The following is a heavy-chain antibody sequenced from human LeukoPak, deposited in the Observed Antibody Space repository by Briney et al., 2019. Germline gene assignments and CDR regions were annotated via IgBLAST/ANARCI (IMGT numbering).Heavy chain of an antibody. CDR3: AREWVGATTGYYFDY. J-gene: IGHJ4*02. D-gene: IGHD1-26*01. V-gene: IGHV3-48*02. CDR1: GFTFSSYS. CDR2: ISSSSSTI. Sequence: GGSLRLSCAASGFTFSSYSMNWVRQAPGKGLEWVSYISSSSSTIYYADSVKGRFTISRDNAKNSLYLQMNSLRDEDTAVYYCAREWVGATTGYYFDYWGQGTLVTVSS.